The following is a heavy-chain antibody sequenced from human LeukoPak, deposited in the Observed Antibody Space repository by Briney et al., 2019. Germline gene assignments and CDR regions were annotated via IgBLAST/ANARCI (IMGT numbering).Heavy chain of an antibody. CDR1: GGTFSSYA. V-gene: IGHV1-69*06. D-gene: IGHD2-2*01. CDR3: ASGATDIVVVPATLRNYYFDY. Sequence: GASVTVSFKASGGTFSSYAISWVRQAPGQGVEWMGGIIPIFGTANYAQKFQGRVTITADKSTSTAYMELSSLRSEDTAVYYCASGATDIVVVPATLRNYYFDYWGQGTLVTVSS. CDR2: IIPIFGTA. J-gene: IGHJ4*02.